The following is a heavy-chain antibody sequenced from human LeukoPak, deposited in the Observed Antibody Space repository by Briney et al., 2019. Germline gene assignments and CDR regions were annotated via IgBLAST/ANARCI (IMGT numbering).Heavy chain of an antibody. D-gene: IGHD1-26*01. CDR2: IYYSGST. V-gene: IGHV4-59*01. Sequence: SETLSLTCTVSGGSISSYYWSWIRQPPGKGLEWIGYIYYSGSTNYNPSLKSRVTISVDTSTNQFSLKLSSVTAAVTAVYYCARVPRSGSYSGYYYYYMDVWGKGTTVTVSS. CDR3: ARVPRSGSYSGYYYYYMDV. CDR1: GGSISSYY. J-gene: IGHJ6*03.